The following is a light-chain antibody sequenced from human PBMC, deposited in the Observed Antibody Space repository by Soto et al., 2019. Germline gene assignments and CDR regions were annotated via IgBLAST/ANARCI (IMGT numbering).Light chain of an antibody. V-gene: IGKV3-15*01. CDR2: GAS. CDR3: QQYNNWWT. CDR1: QSVNSN. J-gene: IGKJ1*01. Sequence: EIVMTQSPATLSVSPGERATLSCRASQSVNSNLAWYQQKPGQAPRLLIYGASTRATGIPARFSGSGSETEFTHTISSLQSEDFAVYYCQQYNNWWTFGQGTKVEIK.